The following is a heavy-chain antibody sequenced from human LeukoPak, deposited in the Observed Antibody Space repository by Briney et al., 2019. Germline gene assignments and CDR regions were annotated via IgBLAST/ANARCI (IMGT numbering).Heavy chain of an antibody. V-gene: IGHV1-69*06. CDR2: IIPIFGTA. Sequence: GASVKVSCKASGDTFSSYAISWVRQAPGQGLEWMGGIIPIFGTANYAQKFQGRVTMTEDTSTDTAYMELSSLRSEDTAVYYCATLRATAPPAGYYYYYGMDVWGQGTTVTVSS. CDR3: ATLRATAPPAGYYYYYGMDV. CDR1: GDTFSSYA. D-gene: IGHD2-21*02. J-gene: IGHJ6*02.